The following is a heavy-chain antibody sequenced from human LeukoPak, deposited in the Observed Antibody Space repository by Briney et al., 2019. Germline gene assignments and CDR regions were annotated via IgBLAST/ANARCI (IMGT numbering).Heavy chain of an antibody. CDR3: TKVRDSSAYLFDF. J-gene: IGHJ4*02. D-gene: IGHD3-22*01. CDR2: ISGTGGGT. Sequence: GSLRLSSAASGFTFSSYAMSWVRQAPGKGLEWVSDISGTGGGTFYADSVKGRFTISRDNSKNTLFLQMNSLRAEDTAVYYCTKVRDSSAYLFDFWGQGTLVTVSS. V-gene: IGHV3-23*01. CDR1: GFTFSSYA.